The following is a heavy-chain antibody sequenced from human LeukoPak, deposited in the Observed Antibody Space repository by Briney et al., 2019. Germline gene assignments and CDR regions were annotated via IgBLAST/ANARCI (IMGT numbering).Heavy chain of an antibody. CDR2: IYPGDSDT. CDR3: ARHPQYSGYDPLWFDP. CDR1: GYSFTSYW. J-gene: IGHJ5*02. Sequence: GESLKISCKGSGYSFTSYWIGWVRQMPGKGLEWMGIIYPGDSDTRYSPSFQGQVTISADKSISTAYLQWSSLKASDTAMYYCARHPQYSGYDPLWFDPWGQGTLVTVSS. V-gene: IGHV5-51*01. D-gene: IGHD5-12*01.